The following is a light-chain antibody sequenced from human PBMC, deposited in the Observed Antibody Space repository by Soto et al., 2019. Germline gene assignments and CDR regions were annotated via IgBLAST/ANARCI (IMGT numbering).Light chain of an antibody. V-gene: IGKV3-20*01. Sequence: EIVLTQSPGTLSLSPGERATLSCRAGQSVNIFLAWFQQKPGQAPRLLIFHASNRATGVPDRFSGSGSGTDFTLTITRLEPEDSAVYYCHHYVGSPWAFGQGTKVDIK. CDR2: HAS. CDR3: HHYVGSPWA. CDR1: QSVNIF. J-gene: IGKJ1*01.